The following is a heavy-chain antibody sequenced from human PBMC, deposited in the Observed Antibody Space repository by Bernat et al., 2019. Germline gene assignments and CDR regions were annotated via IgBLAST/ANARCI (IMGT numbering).Heavy chain of an antibody. J-gene: IGHJ4*02. D-gene: IGHD3-10*01. Sequence: EVHLVESGGGLVQPGGSLRLSCAASGFIFTAYDMHWVRQAPGKGLVWVSVISSDGSDTTYADSVKGRFTLSRDNANNTVYLQMNSLRAEDTAIHYCARDRGGMGDYWGQGTLVTVSS. CDR2: ISSDGSDT. V-gene: IGHV3-74*01. CDR1: GFIFTAYD. CDR3: ARDRGGMGDY.